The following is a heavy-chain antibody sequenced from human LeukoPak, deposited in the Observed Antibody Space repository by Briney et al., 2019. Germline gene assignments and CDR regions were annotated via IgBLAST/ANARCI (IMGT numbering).Heavy chain of an antibody. CDR3: ARGRRIVVVIPFDY. CDR2: IYTTGGT. Sequence: SETLSLTCSVSGGSISTYYWSWIRQPAGKGLEWIGRIYTTGGTNYNPSLKSRVTMSVDTSKNQFSLKLSSVTAADTAVYYCARGRRIVVVIPFDYWGQGTLVTVSS. D-gene: IGHD3-22*01. CDR1: GGSISTYY. J-gene: IGHJ4*02. V-gene: IGHV4-4*07.